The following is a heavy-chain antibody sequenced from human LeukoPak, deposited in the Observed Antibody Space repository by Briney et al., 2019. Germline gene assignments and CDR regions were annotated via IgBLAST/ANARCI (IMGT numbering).Heavy chain of an antibody. CDR3: ARDRTGTRGYYMDV. CDR2: IKQDGSEK. Sequence: PGGSLRLSCAVSGFTFSSYWMSWVRKAPGKGMEWVANIKQDGSEKYYVDSVKGRFTISRDNAKNSLYLQMNSLRAEDTAVYYCARDRTGTRGYYMDVWGKGTTVTVSS. CDR1: GFTFSSYW. V-gene: IGHV3-7*01. D-gene: IGHD1-14*01. J-gene: IGHJ6*03.